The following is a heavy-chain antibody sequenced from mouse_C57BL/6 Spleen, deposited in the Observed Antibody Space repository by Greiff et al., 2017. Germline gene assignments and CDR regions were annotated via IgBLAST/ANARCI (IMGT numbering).Heavy chain of an antibody. J-gene: IGHJ3*01. D-gene: IGHD3-3*01. V-gene: IGHV14-4*01. CDR1: GFNIKDDY. Sequence: VQLKQSGAELVRPGASVKLSCTASGFNIKDDYMHWVKQRPEQGLEWIGWIDPENGDTEYASKFQGKATITAYTSSNTAYLQLSSLTSEDTAVYYCTSHPLGPWFAYWGQGTLVTVSA. CDR2: IDPENGDT. CDR3: TSHPLGPWFAY.